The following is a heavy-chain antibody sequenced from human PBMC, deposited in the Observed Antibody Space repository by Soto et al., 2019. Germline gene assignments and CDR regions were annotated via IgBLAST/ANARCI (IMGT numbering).Heavy chain of an antibody. V-gene: IGHV1-8*01. CDR1: GYTFTSYD. J-gene: IGHJ3*02. CDR3: ARGSGGSYSGADAFDI. Sequence: QVQLVQSGAEVKKPGASVNVSCKASGYTFTSYDINWVRQATGQGIEWMGWMNPNSGNTGYAQKFQGRVTMTWNTSVSTAYMELSSLRSEDTAVYYCARGSGGSYSGADAFDIWGQGTMVTVSS. CDR2: MNPNSGNT. D-gene: IGHD1-26*01.